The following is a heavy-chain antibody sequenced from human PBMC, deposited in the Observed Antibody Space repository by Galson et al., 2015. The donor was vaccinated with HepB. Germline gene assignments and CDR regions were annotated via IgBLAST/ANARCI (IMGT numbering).Heavy chain of an antibody. D-gene: IGHD3/OR15-3a*01. J-gene: IGHJ3*02. CDR1: GYTFTTYY. CDR3: TSPRHNYGFWAFDI. CDR2: INPSGGST. Sequence: SVKVSCKASGYTFTTYYMHWVRQAPGQGLEWMGIINPSGGSTSYAQKFQGRVTMTRDTSTSTVYMELNSLKTEDTAVYYCTSPRHNYGFWAFDIWGQGTMVTVSS. V-gene: IGHV1-46*01.